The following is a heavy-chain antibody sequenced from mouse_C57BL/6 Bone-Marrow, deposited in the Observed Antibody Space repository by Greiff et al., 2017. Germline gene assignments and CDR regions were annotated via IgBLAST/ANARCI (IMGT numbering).Heavy chain of an antibody. CDR3: ARHEITTVKYFDV. CDR1: GFTFSDYY. V-gene: IGHV5-12*01. CDR2: ISNGGGST. D-gene: IGHD1-1*01. J-gene: IGHJ1*03. Sequence: EVKLMESGGGLVQPGGSLKLSCAASGFTFSDYYMYWVRQTPEKRLEWVAYISNGGGSTYYPDTVKGRFTIYRDNAKNTLYLQMSRLKSEDTAMYYCARHEITTVKYFDVWGTGTTVTVSS.